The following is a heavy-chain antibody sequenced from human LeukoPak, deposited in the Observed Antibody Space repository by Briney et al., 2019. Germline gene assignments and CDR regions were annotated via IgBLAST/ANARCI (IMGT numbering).Heavy chain of an antibody. D-gene: IGHD1-1*01. V-gene: IGHV3-30*02. CDR3: ARELERRGGFDP. J-gene: IGHJ5*02. Sequence: PGGSLRLSCAASGFTFSTYGIHWVRQAPGKGLEWVASIRYDGSNEYYADSVKGRFTISRDNSKNTLYLQMNSLRAEDTAVYYCARELERRGGFDPWGQGTLVTVSS. CDR2: IRYDGSNE. CDR1: GFTFSTYG.